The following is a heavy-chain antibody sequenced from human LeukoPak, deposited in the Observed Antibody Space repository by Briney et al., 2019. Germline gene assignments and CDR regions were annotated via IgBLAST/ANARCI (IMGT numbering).Heavy chain of an antibody. CDR3: ARGGYGDTLDY. CDR1: GGSISSYY. D-gene: IGHD4-17*01. V-gene: IGHV4-59*01. J-gene: IGHJ4*02. CDR2: IYYSGST. Sequence: PSETLSLTCTVSGGSISSYYWSWIRQPPGKGLEWIGYIYYSGSTNYNPSLKSRVTISVDTSKNQFSLKLSSVTAADTAVYYCARGGYGDTLDYWGQGTLVTVSS.